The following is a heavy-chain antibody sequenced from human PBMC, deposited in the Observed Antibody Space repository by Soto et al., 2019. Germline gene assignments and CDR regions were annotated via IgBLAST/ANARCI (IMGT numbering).Heavy chain of an antibody. Sequence: QLHLVQSGAVVKKPGASVTVSCSASGYPVTAYYMHWVRQAPGRGLEWMGGINPATGAAKYAQTFQGRVTMTRDTSTSTVFMELSCVTSEDTAVFYCAKGGGVGVAGSAAFDMWGQGTLVTVSS. CDR1: GYPVTAYY. J-gene: IGHJ3*02. V-gene: IGHV1-2*02. CDR2: INPATGAA. CDR3: AKGGGVGVAGSAAFDM. D-gene: IGHD3-3*01.